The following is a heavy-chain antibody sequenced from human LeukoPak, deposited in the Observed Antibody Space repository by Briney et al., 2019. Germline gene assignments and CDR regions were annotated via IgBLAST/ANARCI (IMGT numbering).Heavy chain of an antibody. J-gene: IGHJ4*02. CDR3: VRDRSAPDY. CDR2: ISSSSTM. CDR1: GFTFSSFA. V-gene: IGHV3-48*02. Sequence: GGSLRLSCAASGFTFSSFAMNWVRQAPGKGLEWVSYISSSSTMYYADSVKGRFTIPRDNAENSLYLQMNSLRDEDTAVYYCVRDRSAPDYWGQGTLVTVSS.